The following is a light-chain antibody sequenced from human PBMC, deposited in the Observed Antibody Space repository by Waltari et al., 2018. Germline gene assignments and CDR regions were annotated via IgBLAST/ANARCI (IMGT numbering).Light chain of an antibody. Sequence: SYVLTQPPSVSVAPGQTAPITCGGTNIVSKSVTWYQQKQGQAPVVVVYNDDHRPSGIPERFSGADSGNTATLTITRVEAGDEADYYCQVWDSSDDYEVFGGGTKLTVL. V-gene: IGLV3-21*02. CDR2: NDD. CDR3: QVWDSSDDYEV. CDR1: NIVSKS. J-gene: IGLJ2*01.